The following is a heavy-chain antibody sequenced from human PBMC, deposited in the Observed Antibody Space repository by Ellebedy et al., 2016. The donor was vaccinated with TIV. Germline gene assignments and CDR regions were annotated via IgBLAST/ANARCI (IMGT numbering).Heavy chain of an antibody. CDR1: NGSLINYH. Sequence: MPSETLSLTGTVSNGSLINYHGTWIRQSPGKGLEWVGYIFYSGRTNYNPSLKSRVTISVDTSKSQFSLNLTSVTAADTAVYYCAREGSYGSGSYIDFWGQGTLVTVSS. V-gene: IGHV4-59*01. CDR3: AREGSYGSGSYIDF. D-gene: IGHD3-10*01. J-gene: IGHJ4*02. CDR2: IFYSGRT.